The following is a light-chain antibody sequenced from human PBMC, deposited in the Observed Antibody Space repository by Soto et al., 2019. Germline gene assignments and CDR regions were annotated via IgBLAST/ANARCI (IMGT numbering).Light chain of an antibody. Sequence: AIRMTQSPSSFSASTGDRVTITCRASQGISSYLAWYQQKPGKAPKLLIYAASTVQSGVPTRFSGSGSGTGFSLPIRSLQSEDFATYYRQQYYTFPPTVGQGAKVEIK. CDR2: AAS. CDR3: QQYYTFPPT. J-gene: IGKJ1*01. CDR1: QGISSY. V-gene: IGKV1-8*01.